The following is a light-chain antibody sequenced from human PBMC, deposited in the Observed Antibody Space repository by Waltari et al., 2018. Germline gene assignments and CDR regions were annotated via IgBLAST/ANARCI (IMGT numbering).Light chain of an antibody. V-gene: IGKV3-11*01. CDR3: HQRSNWPIT. J-gene: IGKJ5*01. Sequence: EIVLTQSPATLSLSPGARATLSCRASQSVGTYLVWYQQKPGQPPRLVLFYESNRATGIPARFSGSGSGTDFTLTISSLEPEDFAVYYCHQRSNWPITFGQGTRLEIK. CDR1: QSVGTY. CDR2: YES.